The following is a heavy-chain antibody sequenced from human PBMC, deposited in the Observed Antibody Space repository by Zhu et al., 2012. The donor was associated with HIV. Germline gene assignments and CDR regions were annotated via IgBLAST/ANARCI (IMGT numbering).Heavy chain of an antibody. CDR2: INYSGST. J-gene: IGHJ4*02. CDR1: GGSVRSGSYY. CDR3: ARVPAAATTDPVF. Sequence: QVQLQESGPGLVKPSETLSLTCNVSGGSVRSGSYYWSWIRQPPGKGLEWIGYINYSGSTNYNPSLKSRVTISVDTSKKQFSLKLSSMTAADTAVYYCARVPAAATTDPVFWGQGTLVTVSS. V-gene: IGHV4-61*01. D-gene: IGHD1-26*01.